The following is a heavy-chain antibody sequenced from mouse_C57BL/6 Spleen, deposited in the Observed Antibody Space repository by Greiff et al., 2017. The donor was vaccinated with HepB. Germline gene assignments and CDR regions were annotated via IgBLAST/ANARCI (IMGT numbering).Heavy chain of an antibody. J-gene: IGHJ1*03. CDR3: AREGYYSNYGYFDV. Sequence: VQRVESGPELVKPGASVKISCKASGYTFTDYYINWVKQRPGQGLEWIGWIFPGSGSTYYNEKFKCKATLTVDKSSSTAYMLLSSLTSEDSAVYFCAREGYYSNYGYFDVWGTGTTVTVSS. CDR1: GYTFTDYY. CDR2: IFPGSGST. V-gene: IGHV1-75*01. D-gene: IGHD2-5*01.